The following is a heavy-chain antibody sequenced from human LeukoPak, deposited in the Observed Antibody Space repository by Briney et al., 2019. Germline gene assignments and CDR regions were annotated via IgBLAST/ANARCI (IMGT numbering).Heavy chain of an antibody. CDR1: GFTFDDYA. V-gene: IGHV3-9*03. Sequence: GRSLRLSCAASGFTFDDYAMHWVRHAPGKGLEWVSGISWNSGSIGYADSVKGRFTISRDNAKNSLYLQMNSLRAEDMALYYCAKDDMVRGVISPNNWFDPWGREPWSPSPQ. CDR3: AKDDMVRGVISPNNWFDP. J-gene: IGHJ5*02. CDR2: ISWNSGSI. D-gene: IGHD3-10*01.